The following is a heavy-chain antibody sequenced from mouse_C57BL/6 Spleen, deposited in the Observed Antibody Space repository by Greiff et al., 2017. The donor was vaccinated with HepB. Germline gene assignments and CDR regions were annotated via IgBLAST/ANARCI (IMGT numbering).Heavy chain of an antibody. CDR1: GYTFTDYE. J-gene: IGHJ4*01. CDR3: TRFTTVAGYAMDY. CDR2: IDPETGGT. Sequence: QVQLQQSGAELVRPGASVTLSCKASGYTFTDYEMHWVKQTPVHGLEWIGAIDPETGGTAYNQKFKGKAILTADKSSSTAYMELRSLTSEDSAVYYCTRFTTVAGYAMDYWGQGTSVTVSS. D-gene: IGHD1-1*01. V-gene: IGHV1-15*01.